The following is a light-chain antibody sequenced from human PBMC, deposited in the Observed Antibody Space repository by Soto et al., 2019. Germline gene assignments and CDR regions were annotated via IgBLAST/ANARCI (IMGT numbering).Light chain of an antibody. CDR2: DAS. Sequence: DIQMTLSPSSLSASVGDRITITCQASQDISDSLNWYQQKPGRAPNLLIYDASNLETGVPSRFSGSGSGTDFTFTITGLQPEDIATYYCHQYTNPPLTFGGGTKVEIK. CDR3: HQYTNPPLT. J-gene: IGKJ4*01. CDR1: QDISDS. V-gene: IGKV1-33*01.